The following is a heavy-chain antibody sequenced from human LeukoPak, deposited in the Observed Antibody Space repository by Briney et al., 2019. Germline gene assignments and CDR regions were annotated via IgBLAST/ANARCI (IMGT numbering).Heavy chain of an antibody. CDR1: GFDGSHYY. D-gene: IGHD6-19*01. CDR2: ISHTGRTI. Sequence: GGSLRLSCAASGFDGSHYYMAWIRQAPGKGLEWVSYISHTGRTISYADSLKGRFTISRDNAKNSLYLQMNSLRSEDTAVYYCARGAYSSGSYYFDHWGQGTLVTVSS. CDR3: ARGAYSSGSYYFDH. V-gene: IGHV3-11*01. J-gene: IGHJ4*02.